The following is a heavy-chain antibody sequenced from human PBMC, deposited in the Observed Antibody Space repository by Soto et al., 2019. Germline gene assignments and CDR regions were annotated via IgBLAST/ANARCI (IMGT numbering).Heavy chain of an antibody. D-gene: IGHD3-3*01. Sequence: SETLSLTCTVSGGSISSYYWSWIRQPPGKGLEWIGYIYYSGSTNYNPSLKSRVTISVDTSKNQFSLKLSSVTAADTAVYYCARGELEWLFEAYYYYGMDVWGQGTTVTVSS. J-gene: IGHJ6*02. V-gene: IGHV4-59*01. CDR3: ARGELEWLFEAYYYYGMDV. CDR2: IYYSGST. CDR1: GGSISSYY.